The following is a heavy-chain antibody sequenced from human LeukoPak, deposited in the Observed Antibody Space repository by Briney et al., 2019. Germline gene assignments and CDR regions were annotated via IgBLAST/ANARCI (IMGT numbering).Heavy chain of an antibody. CDR3: AKLSDIVVVVAATPTPHFDY. CDR2: ISGTGGST. D-gene: IGHD2-15*01. CDR1: GFTFRNFA. Sequence: GGSLRLSCAASGFTFRNFAMIWVRQVPGKGLEWVSAISGTGGSTYYADSVKGRFTISRDNSKNTLYLQMSSLRAEDTAVCYCAKLSDIVVVVAATPTPHFDYWGQGTLVTVSS. J-gene: IGHJ4*02. V-gene: IGHV3-23*01.